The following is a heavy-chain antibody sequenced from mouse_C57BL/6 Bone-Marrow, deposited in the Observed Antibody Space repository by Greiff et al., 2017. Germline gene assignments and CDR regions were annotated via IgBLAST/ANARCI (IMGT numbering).Heavy chain of an antibody. J-gene: IGHJ1*03. Sequence: VHVKQSGPELVKPGASVKISCKASGYSFTDYNMNWVKQSNGKSLEWIGVINPNYGTTSYNQKFKGKATLTVDQSSSTAYMQLNSLTSEDSAVYYCAIITTVDWYFDVWGTGTTVTVSS. CDR1: GYSFTDYN. V-gene: IGHV1-39*01. CDR3: AIITTVDWYFDV. D-gene: IGHD1-1*01. CDR2: INPNYGTT.